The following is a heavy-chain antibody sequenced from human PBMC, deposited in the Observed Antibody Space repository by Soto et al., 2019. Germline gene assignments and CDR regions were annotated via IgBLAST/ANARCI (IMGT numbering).Heavy chain of an antibody. Sequence: PGGSLRLSCAASGFIFSSYSMNWVRQAPGKGLEWVSYISGGTIYYADSVKGRFTISRDNAKNSLYLQMNSLRAEDTAAYFCARDFDYSFDYWGQGTLVTVSS. J-gene: IGHJ4*02. D-gene: IGHD5-12*01. CDR1: GFIFSSYS. V-gene: IGHV3-48*01. CDR2: ISGGTI. CDR3: ARDFDYSFDY.